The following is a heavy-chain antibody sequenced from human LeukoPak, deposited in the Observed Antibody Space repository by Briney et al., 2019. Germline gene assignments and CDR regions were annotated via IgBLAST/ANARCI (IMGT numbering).Heavy chain of an antibody. CDR2: ISVTGNT. CDR1: AFTLSNYA. V-gene: IGHV3-23*01. J-gene: IGHJ4*02. CDR3: ARGHTAVTRHFDF. D-gene: IGHD4-17*01. Sequence: GGSLRLSCTASAFTLSNYAMSWVRQAPGKGLEWVSAISVTGNTYHADSVKGRFAISRDGSKNTLYLQMNSLRAEDTAVYYCARGHTAVTRHFDFWGQGTLVTVSS.